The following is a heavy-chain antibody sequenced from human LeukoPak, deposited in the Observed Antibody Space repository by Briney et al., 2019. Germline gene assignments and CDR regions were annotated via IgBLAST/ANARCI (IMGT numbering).Heavy chain of an antibody. D-gene: IGHD3-10*01. J-gene: IGHJ4*02. CDR2: ISSSGSTK. V-gene: IGHV3-11*01. CDR3: ARDGHAYGRGSPHY. CDR1: GFTFSDYD. Sequence: GGSLRLSCAASGFTFSDYDMSWIRQAPGKGLEWVSYISSSGSTKYYADSVKGRFTISRDNAKNSYLQMNSLRAEDTAVYYCARDGHAYGRGSPHYWGQGTLVTVSS.